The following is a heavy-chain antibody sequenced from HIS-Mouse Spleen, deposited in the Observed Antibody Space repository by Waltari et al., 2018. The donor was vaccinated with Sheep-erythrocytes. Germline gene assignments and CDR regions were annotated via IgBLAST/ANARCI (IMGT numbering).Heavy chain of an antibody. CDR2: INHSGST. J-gene: IGHJ4*02. CDR1: GGSFSGYY. Sequence: QFQLHQCGAGLFKPSATLSLPCAVYGGSFSGYYWTWIRQPPGKGLEWIGEINHSGSTNYNPSLKSRVTISVDTSKNQFSLKLSSVTAADTAVYYCARGGRRTGFDYWGQGTLVTVSS. D-gene: IGHD3-9*01. V-gene: IGHV4-34*01. CDR3: ARGGRRTGFDY.